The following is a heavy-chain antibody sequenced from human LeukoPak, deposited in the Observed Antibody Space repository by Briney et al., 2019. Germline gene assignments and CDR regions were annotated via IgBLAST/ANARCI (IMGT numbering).Heavy chain of an antibody. V-gene: IGHV4-39*01. J-gene: IGHJ4*02. D-gene: IGHD6-19*01. CDR2: IYYSGST. CDR3: ARQNYSSAFYYFDY. CDR1: GGSISGSSYY. Sequence: SETLSLTCTVSGGSISGSSYYWGWIRQPPGKGLEWIGSIYYSGSTYYNPSLKSRVTISVDTSNNQFSLKLSSVTAADTAVYYCARQNYSSAFYYFDYWGQGTLVTVSS.